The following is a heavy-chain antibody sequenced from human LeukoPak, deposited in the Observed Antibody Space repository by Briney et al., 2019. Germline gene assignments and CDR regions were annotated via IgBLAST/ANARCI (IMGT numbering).Heavy chain of an antibody. J-gene: IGHJ5*02. D-gene: IGHD2-2*01. V-gene: IGHV1-8*01. CDR2: MNPNSGNT. CDR1: GYTFTSYD. Sequence: ASVKASCKASGYTFTSYDINWVRQATGQGLEWMGWMNPNSGNTGYAQKFQGRVTMTRNTSISTAYMELSSLRSEDTAVYYCARGRLILRKKDIVVVPAANRNWFDPWGQGTLVTVSS. CDR3: ARGRLILRKKDIVVVPAANRNWFDP.